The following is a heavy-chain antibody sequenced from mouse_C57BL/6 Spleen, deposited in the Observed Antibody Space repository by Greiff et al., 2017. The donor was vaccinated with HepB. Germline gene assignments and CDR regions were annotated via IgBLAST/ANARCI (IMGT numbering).Heavy chain of an antibody. CDR2: FNPNYGTT. CDR3: ARWDGNYEVYAMDY. D-gene: IGHD2-1*01. V-gene: IGHV1-39*01. Sequence: VHVKQSGPELVKPGASVKISCKASGYSFTDYNMNWVKQSNGKSLEWIGVFNPNYGTTSYNQKFKGKATLTVDQSSSTAYMQLNSLTSEDSAVYYCARWDGNYEVYAMDYWGQGTSVTVSS. CDR1: GYSFTDYN. J-gene: IGHJ4*01.